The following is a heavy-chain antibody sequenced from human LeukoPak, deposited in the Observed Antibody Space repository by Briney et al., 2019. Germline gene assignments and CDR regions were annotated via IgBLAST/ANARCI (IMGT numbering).Heavy chain of an antibody. Sequence: PSETLSLTCTVSGGSISSYYWSWIRQPPGKGLEWIGYIYYSGSTNYNPSPKSRVTISVDTFKNQFSLKLSSVTAADTAVYYCARDSGSGTDYWGQGTLVTVSS. J-gene: IGHJ4*02. CDR1: GGSISSYY. CDR3: ARDSGSGTDY. V-gene: IGHV4-59*01. D-gene: IGHD3-10*01. CDR2: IYYSGST.